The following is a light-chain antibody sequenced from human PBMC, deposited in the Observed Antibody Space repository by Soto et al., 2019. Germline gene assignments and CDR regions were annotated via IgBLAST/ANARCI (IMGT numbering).Light chain of an antibody. Sequence: EIVMTQSPATLSVSPGERATLSCRASQSISSNLAWYQQKPGQAPRLVIYDASTRATGMPARFSGSWSGTEFTLTISSLQSEDFAVYYCQQYSTWPPYTFGQGTKREIK. CDR2: DAS. V-gene: IGKV3-15*01. J-gene: IGKJ2*01. CDR1: QSISSN. CDR3: QQYSTWPPYT.